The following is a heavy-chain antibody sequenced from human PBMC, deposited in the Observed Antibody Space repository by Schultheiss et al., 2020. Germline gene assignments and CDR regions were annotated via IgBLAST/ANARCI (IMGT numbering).Heavy chain of an antibody. Sequence: GGSLRLSCAASGFTFSTYAMSWVRQAPGKGLEYVSAISSNGGSTYYADSVKGRFTISRDNSKNTLYLQMGSLRAEDMAVYYCARGRYDFWSGYYYYYGMDVWGQGTTVNVYS. CDR1: GFTFSTYA. D-gene: IGHD3-3*01. V-gene: IGHV3-64*02. CDR2: ISSNGGST. CDR3: ARGRYDFWSGYYYYYGMDV. J-gene: IGHJ6*02.